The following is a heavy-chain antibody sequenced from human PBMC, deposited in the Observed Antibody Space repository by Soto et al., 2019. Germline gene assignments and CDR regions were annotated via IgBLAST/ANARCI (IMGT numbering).Heavy chain of an antibody. CDR2: ISSSSSYI. CDR3: ARGYSWYSYATNWFDP. CDR1: GFTFSSYS. D-gene: IGHD6-13*01. J-gene: IGHJ5*02. V-gene: IGHV3-21*01. Sequence: PGGSLRLSCAASGFTFSSYSMNWVRQAPGKGLEWVSSISSSSSYIYYADSVKGRFTISRDNAKNSLYLQMNSLRAEDTAVYYCARGYSWYSYATNWFDPWGQGTLVTVSS.